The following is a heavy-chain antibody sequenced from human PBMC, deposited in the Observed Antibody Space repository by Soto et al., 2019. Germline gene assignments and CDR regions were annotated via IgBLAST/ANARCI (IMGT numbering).Heavy chain of an antibody. CDR1: GSSIGSSYY. CDR2: IHHGGSS. J-gene: IGHJ5*02. CDR3: AREWGTTNRDLRWFDP. D-gene: IGHD3-16*01. V-gene: IGHV4-38-2*02. Sequence: PSETLSLTCAVSGSSIGSSYYWGWIRQPPGKGLKWIGTIHHGGSSFYNPSLKSRVTMSVDTSKNKFSLKLRSVTAADTAVYFCAREWGTTNRDLRWFDPWGQGTLVTVSS.